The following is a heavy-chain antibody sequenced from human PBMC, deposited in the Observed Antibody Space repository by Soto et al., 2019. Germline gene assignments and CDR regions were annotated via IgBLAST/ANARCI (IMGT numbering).Heavy chain of an antibody. V-gene: IGHV4-34*01. J-gene: IGHJ4*02. CDR1: GGSFSGYY. D-gene: IGHD3-3*01. Sequence: LSLTCAVYGGSFSGYYWSWIRQPPGKGLEWIGEINHSGSTNYNPSLKSRVTISVDTSKNQFSLKLSSVTAADTAVYYCARRYYDFWSGRFDYWGQG. CDR2: INHSGST. CDR3: ARRYYDFWSGRFDY.